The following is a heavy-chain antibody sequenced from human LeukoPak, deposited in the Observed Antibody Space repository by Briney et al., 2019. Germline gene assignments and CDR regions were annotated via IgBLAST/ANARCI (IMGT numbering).Heavy chain of an antibody. V-gene: IGHV4-39*01. CDR2: IYYSGSS. CDR3: ARYVVYGSGKYYFDY. Sequence: SETLSLTCTVSGGSISSSSYYWGWIRQPPGKGLEWIGSIYYSGSSYYNPSLKSRVTISVHTSKNQFSLKLSSVTAADTAVYYCARYVVYGSGKYYFDYWGQGTLVTVSS. J-gene: IGHJ4*02. CDR1: GGSISSSSYY. D-gene: IGHD3-10*01.